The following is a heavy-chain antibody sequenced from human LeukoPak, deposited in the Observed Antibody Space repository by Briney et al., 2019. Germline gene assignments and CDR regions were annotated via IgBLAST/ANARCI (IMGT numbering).Heavy chain of an antibody. Sequence: ASVKVSCKASGYTFSRYGISWVRQAPGQGLEWMGWISAQSGDTNYAQKLQGRVTMTTDSSTNTAYMQLGSLRSDDTAVYYCARDTGYTFNLLGRSDPLTSWGQGTLVTVSS. D-gene: IGHD5-18*01. CDR2: ISAQSGDT. V-gene: IGHV1-18*01. CDR3: ARDTGYTFNLLGRSDPLTS. J-gene: IGHJ4*02. CDR1: GYTFSRYG.